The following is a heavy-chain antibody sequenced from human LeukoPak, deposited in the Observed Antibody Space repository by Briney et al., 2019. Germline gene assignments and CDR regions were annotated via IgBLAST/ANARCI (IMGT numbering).Heavy chain of an antibody. CDR2: FDPEDGET. Sequence: ASVTVSCKVSGYTLTELSMHWVRQALGKGLEWMGGFDPEDGETIYAQRFQGRVTMTEDTSTDTAYMELSSLRSEDTAVYYCATCLLAYYDIQPAWGQGTLVTVSS. CDR1: GYTLTELS. CDR3: ATCLLAYYDIQPA. D-gene: IGHD3-9*01. J-gene: IGHJ5*02. V-gene: IGHV1-24*01.